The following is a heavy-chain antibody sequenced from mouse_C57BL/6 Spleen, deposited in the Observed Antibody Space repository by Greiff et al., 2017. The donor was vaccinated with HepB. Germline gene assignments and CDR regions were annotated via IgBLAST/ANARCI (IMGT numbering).Heavy chain of an antibody. CDR3: ASQQIVTTKWYFDV. CDR1: GFTFSSYG. V-gene: IGHV5-6*02. Sequence: EVKLVESGGDLVKPGGSLKLSCAASGFTFSSYGMSWVRQTPDKRLEWVATISSGGSATYYQDSVKGRFTISRDNAKNTLYLQMSSLKSEDTAMYYCASQQIVTTKWYFDVWGTGTTVTVSS. J-gene: IGHJ1*03. CDR2: ISSGGSAT. D-gene: IGHD2-5*01.